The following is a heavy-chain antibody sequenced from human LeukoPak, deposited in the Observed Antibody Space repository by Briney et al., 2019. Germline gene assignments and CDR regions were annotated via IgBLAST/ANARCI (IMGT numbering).Heavy chain of an antibody. Sequence: NASETLSLTCTVSGYSISSGYYWGWIRQPPGKGLEWIGSIYHSGSTYYNPSLKSRVTISVDTSKNQFSLKLSSVTAADTAVYYCARDVDIVGRWAFGYWGQGTLVTVSS. J-gene: IGHJ4*02. CDR2: IYHSGST. D-gene: IGHD5-12*01. V-gene: IGHV4-38-2*02. CDR1: GYSISSGYY. CDR3: ARDVDIVGRWAFGY.